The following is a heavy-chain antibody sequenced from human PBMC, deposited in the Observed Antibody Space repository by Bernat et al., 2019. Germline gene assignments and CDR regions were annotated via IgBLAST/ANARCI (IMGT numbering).Heavy chain of an antibody. Sequence: EVQLVESGGGLVQAGGSLRLSCAASGFTFSGYWMTWVRPAPGKGLEGVANINQDGSVKYSVDSVKGRFTLSRDNAKNSVLLQMNSLRVEDTAIYYCATIGYTGWSLDYWGQGTLVTVSS. CDR1: GFTFSGYW. CDR2: INQDGSVK. J-gene: IGHJ4*03. CDR3: ATIGYTGWSLDY. D-gene: IGHD5-12*01. V-gene: IGHV3-7*03.